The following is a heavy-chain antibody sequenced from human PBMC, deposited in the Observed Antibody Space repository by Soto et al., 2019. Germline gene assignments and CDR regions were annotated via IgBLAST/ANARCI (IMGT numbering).Heavy chain of an antibody. CDR1: GFSLNTYW. V-gene: IGHV3-74*01. D-gene: IGHD2-21*01. CDR2: LNSDGDSA. CDR3: IRVKASDWYFDL. J-gene: IGHJ2*01. Sequence: EVQLVESGGGLVQPGGSLRLSCAASGFSLNTYWMHWVRQAPGKGLQWVSRLNSDGDSANYADSVKGRFTFYRDNAKNTLYLHMNSLRAEDTAVYYCIRVKASDWYFDLWGRGTLVTVSS.